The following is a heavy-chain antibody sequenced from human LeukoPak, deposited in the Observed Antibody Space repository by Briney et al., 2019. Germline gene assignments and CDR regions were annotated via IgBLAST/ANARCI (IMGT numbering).Heavy chain of an antibody. J-gene: IGHJ5*02. D-gene: IGHD6-13*01. CDR3: ARSPFIAAAGTSRFDP. V-gene: IGHV4-34*01. CDR2: INHSGST. CDR1: GGSFSGYY. Sequence: SETLSLTCAVYGGSFSGYYWSWIRQPPGKGLEWIGEINHSGSTNYNPSLKSRVTISVDTSKNQFSLKLSSATAADTAVYYCARSPFIAAAGTSRFDPWGQGTLVTVSS.